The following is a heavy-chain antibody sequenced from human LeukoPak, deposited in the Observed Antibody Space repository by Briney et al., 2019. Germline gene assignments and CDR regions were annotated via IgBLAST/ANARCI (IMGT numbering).Heavy chain of an antibody. D-gene: IGHD3-9*01. CDR2: IYNSRST. Sequence: PSETLSLTCTVSGGSISSYYWTWIRQPPGEGLEWIGYIYNSRSTNYNPSLNSRVTISVGASKNQFSLKLNSVTAADTAVYYCARRNVLTEGEAFDIWGQGTMVTVSS. CDR3: ARRNVLTEGEAFDI. J-gene: IGHJ3*02. V-gene: IGHV4-59*08. CDR1: GGSISSYY.